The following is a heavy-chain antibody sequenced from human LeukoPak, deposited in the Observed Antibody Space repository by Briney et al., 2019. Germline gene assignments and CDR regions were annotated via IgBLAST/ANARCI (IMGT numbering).Heavy chain of an antibody. Sequence: GGSLRLSCAGSPLTFSNYAMQWVRQAPGKGLELVSGISANGDATYYANSVRGRFTISRDNSKNTLYLRMGSLRAEDMAVYYCARGSCGGDCFSPDSWGQGTLVTVSS. CDR3: ARGSCGGDCFSPDS. CDR1: PLTFSNYA. D-gene: IGHD2-21*02. V-gene: IGHV3-64*01. CDR2: ISANGDAT. J-gene: IGHJ5*01.